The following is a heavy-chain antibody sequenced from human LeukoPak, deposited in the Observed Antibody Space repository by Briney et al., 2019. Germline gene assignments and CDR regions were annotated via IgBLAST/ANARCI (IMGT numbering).Heavy chain of an antibody. CDR1: GFTFSSYG. V-gene: IGHV3-30*02. Sequence: GGSLRLSCAASGFTFSSYGMHWVRQAPGKGLEWVAFIRYDGSNKYYADSVKGRFTISRDNSKNTLYLQMNSLRAEDTAVYYCASGESTGDDTYYFDYWGQGTLVTVSS. J-gene: IGHJ4*02. CDR3: ASGESTGDDTYYFDY. CDR2: IRYDGSNK. D-gene: IGHD2-21*01.